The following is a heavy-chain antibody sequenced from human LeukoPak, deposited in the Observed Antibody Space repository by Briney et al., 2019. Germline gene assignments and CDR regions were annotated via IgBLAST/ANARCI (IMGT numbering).Heavy chain of an antibody. CDR1: GGSITNYY. CDR2: ASFSETT. CDR3: ASRRSSGVCDY. D-gene: IGHD2-8*01. Sequence: KPSETLSLTCTISGGSITNYYWTWIRQPPGKGLEWIGYASFSETTDYNPSLKNRVTISMDTSKNQFSLKLNSVTAADTAVYYCASRRSSGVCDYWGQGTLVTVSS. J-gene: IGHJ4*02. V-gene: IGHV4-59*01.